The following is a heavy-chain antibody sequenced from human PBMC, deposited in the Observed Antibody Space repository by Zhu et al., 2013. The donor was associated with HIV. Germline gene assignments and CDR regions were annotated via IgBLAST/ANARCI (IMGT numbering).Heavy chain of an antibody. CDR1: GGTFSSYA. CDR3: ARVPFSAHKTLNAFDI. V-gene: IGHV1-69*01. CDR2: IIPIFGTA. D-gene: IGHD3-16*01. J-gene: IGHJ3*02. Sequence: QVQLVQSGAEVKKPGSSVKVSCKASGGTFSSYAISWVRQAPGQGLEWMGGIIPIFGTANYAQKFQGRVTITADESTSTAYMELSSLRSEDTAVYYCARVPFSAHKTLNAFDIWGQGTMVTVSS.